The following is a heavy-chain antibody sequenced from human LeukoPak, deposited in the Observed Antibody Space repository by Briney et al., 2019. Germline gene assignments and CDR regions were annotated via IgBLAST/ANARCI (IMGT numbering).Heavy chain of an antibody. J-gene: IGHJ4*02. CDR3: ARGSSSSLLDY. CDR2: IYYSGST. V-gene: IGHV4-59*08. D-gene: IGHD6-13*01. CDR1: GGSISSYY. Sequence: SETLSLTCTVSGGSISSYYWSWIRQPPGKGLEWIGYIYYSGSTNYNPSLKSRVTISVDTSKNQFSLKLSSVTAADTAVYYCARGSSSSLLDYWGQGTLVTVSS.